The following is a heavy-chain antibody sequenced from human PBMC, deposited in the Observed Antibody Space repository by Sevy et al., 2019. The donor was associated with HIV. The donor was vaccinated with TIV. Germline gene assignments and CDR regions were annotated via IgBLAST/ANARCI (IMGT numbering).Heavy chain of an antibody. CDR3: ARDIVATRPPLWDYYYGMDV. CDR2: ISAYNGNT. V-gene: IGHV1-18*01. CDR1: GYTFTSYG. Sequence: ASVKVSCKASGYTFTSYGISWVRQAPGQGLEWMGWISAYNGNTNYAQKLQGRVTMTTDTSTGRAYMELRSLRSDDTAGYYCARDIVATRPPLWDYYYGMDVWGQGTTVTVSS. J-gene: IGHJ6*02. D-gene: IGHD5-12*01.